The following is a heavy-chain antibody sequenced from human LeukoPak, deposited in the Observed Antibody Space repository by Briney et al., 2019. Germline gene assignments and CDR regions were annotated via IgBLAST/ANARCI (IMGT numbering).Heavy chain of an antibody. CDR1: GGSISSYY. CDR2: TYYNGNT. CDR3: ARTQPFGYSYGPYFDY. J-gene: IGHJ4*02. D-gene: IGHD5-18*01. V-gene: IGHV4-59*08. Sequence: SETLSLTCTVSGGSISSYYWSWIRQPPGKGQEWIGYTYYNGNTDYNPSLKSRVTISVDTSKNQFSLKLTSVTAADTAVYFCARTQPFGYSYGPYFDYWGQGTLVTVSS.